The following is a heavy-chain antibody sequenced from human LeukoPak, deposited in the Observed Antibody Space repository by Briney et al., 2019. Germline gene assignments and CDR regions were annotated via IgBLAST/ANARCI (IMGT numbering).Heavy chain of an antibody. J-gene: IGHJ4*02. CDR3: AKDPSDLGGSGSNNYFDC. V-gene: IGHV3-23*01. CDR1: GFTFSSYD. Sequence: GGSLRLSCAASGFTFSSYDMRWVRQAPGKGLEWVSGITYSSGYTYYADSVKGRFTISRDNSRSTLYLQMNSLRAEDTAVYYCAKDPSDLGGSGSNNYFDCWGQGTLVTVSS. CDR2: ITYSSGYT. D-gene: IGHD3-10*01.